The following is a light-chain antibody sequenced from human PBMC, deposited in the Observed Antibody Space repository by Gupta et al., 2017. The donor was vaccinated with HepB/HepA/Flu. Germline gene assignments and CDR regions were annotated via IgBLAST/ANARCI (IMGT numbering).Light chain of an antibody. Sequence: DIVMTQSPATLSVSPGESASLSCRASRSVNRNLVWYQQKPGQAPRLLIYGAITRATGIPARFSGSGSGTEYILTISSRQSEDFAVYYCQQYSNWPPITFGQGTRLEIK. CDR1: RSVNRN. CDR3: QQYSNWPPIT. J-gene: IGKJ5*01. V-gene: IGKV3-15*01. CDR2: GAI.